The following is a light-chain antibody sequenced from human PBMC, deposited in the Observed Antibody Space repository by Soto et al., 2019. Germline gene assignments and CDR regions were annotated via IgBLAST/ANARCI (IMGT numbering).Light chain of an antibody. Sequence: QSVLTQPRSVSGSPGQSVTISCTGTSSDLGSYDYVSWYQQHPGRAPKLIIYDVTKRPSGVPDRFSGSKSGSTASLTISRLQAEDEAAYYCCSFSGTSTLDVFGTGTKLTVL. CDR1: SSDLGSYDY. CDR2: DVT. CDR3: CSFSGTSTLDV. V-gene: IGLV2-11*01. J-gene: IGLJ1*01.